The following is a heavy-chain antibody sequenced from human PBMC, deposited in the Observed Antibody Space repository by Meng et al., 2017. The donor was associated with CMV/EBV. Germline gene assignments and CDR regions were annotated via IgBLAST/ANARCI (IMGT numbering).Heavy chain of an antibody. D-gene: IGHD3-10*01. V-gene: IGHV3-23*03. CDR1: GFTFSNYA. CDR2: IYNGGNSE. CDR3: ASGGTRWFVPFGY. J-gene: IGHJ4*02. Sequence: LSLTCAASGFTFSNYAMSWIRQAPGKGLEWVSVIYNGGNSEYYADSVKGRFTISRDDSKNTLYLRMNSLRAEDTAVYYCASGGTRWFVPFGYWGLGTLVTVSS.